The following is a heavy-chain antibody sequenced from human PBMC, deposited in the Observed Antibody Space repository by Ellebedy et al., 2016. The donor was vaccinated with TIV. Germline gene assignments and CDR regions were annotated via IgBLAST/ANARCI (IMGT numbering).Heavy chain of an antibody. Sequence: PGGSLRLSCAASGLTFSSHAMSWVRQAPGKGLEWISYISGSGGMMDHADSVKGRFTISRDNAKNSLYLQMNSLRAEDTAVYYCARDGSGSGSYYSAYWGQGTLVTVSS. CDR1: GLTFSSHA. J-gene: IGHJ4*02. D-gene: IGHD3-10*01. CDR3: ARDGSGSGSYYSAY. V-gene: IGHV3-48*04. CDR2: ISGSGGMM.